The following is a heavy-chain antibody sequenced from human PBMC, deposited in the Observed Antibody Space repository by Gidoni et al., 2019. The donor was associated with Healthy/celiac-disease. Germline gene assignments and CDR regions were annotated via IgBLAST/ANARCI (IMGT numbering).Heavy chain of an antibody. CDR3: ASPYHDYGGNPAYFQH. CDR2: IYPGDSDT. J-gene: IGHJ1*01. D-gene: IGHD4-17*01. CDR1: GYSFTSYW. V-gene: IGHV5-51*03. Sequence: EVQLVQSGAEVTKPGESLKISCKGSGYSFTSYWIGWVRQMPGKGLEWMGIIYPGDSDTRYSPSFQGQVTISADKSISTAYLQWSSLKASDTAMYYCASPYHDYGGNPAYFQHWGQGTLVTVSS.